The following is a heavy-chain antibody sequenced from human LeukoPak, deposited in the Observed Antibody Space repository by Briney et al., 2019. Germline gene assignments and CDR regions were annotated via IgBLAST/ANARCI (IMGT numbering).Heavy chain of an antibody. CDR2: ISYDGSNK. D-gene: IGHD5-18*01. CDR1: GFTLSSYA. J-gene: IGHJ4*02. V-gene: IGHV3-30*04. Sequence: GGSLRLSCAASGFTLSSYAMHWVRQAPGKGLEWVAVISYDGSNKYYADSVKGRFTISRDNSKNTLYLQMNSLRAEDTAVYYCAREPDVDTALTFDYWGQGTLVTVSS. CDR3: AREPDVDTALTFDY.